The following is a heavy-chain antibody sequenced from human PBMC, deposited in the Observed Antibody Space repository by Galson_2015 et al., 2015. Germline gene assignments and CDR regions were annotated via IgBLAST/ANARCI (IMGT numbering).Heavy chain of an antibody. J-gene: IGHJ3*02. CDR2: TFYRSKWYH. Sequence: CAISGDSVSSNSVAWNWIRQSPSRGLEWLGRTFYRSKWYHDYAVSVKSRITINPDTSRNQFSLQLNSATPEDTAVYHCARISYYERSDYPEGRAFNIWGQGTMVTVSS. V-gene: IGHV6-1*01. D-gene: IGHD3-22*01. CDR1: GDSVSSNSVA. CDR3: ARISYYERSDYPEGRAFNI.